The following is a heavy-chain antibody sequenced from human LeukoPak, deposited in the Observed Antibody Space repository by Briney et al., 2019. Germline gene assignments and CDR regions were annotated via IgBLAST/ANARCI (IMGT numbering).Heavy chain of an antibody. J-gene: IGHJ3*02. CDR3: ARDTQYYDILTGGAFDI. CDR2: ISGSGGST. CDR1: GFTFSSYA. Sequence: GGSLRLSCAASGFTFSSYAMSWVRQAPGKGLEWVSAISGSGGSTYYADSVKGRFTISRDNAKHSLYLQMNSLRAEDTAVYYCARDTQYYDILTGGAFDIWGQGTMVTVSS. D-gene: IGHD3-9*01. V-gene: IGHV3-23*01.